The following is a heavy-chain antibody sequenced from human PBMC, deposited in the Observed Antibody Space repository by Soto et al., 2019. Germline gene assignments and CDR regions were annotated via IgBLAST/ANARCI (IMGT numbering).Heavy chain of an antibody. V-gene: IGHV3-23*01. CDR1: GFTFSSYA. D-gene: IGHD3-10*01. CDR2: ISGSGGST. Sequence: GGSLRLSCATSGFTFSSYAMSWVRQVPGKGLEWVSAISGSGGSTYYADSVKGRFTISRDNSKNTLYLQMNSLRAEDTAVYYCAKAPSSGWLHAFDIWGQGTMVTVSS. J-gene: IGHJ3*02. CDR3: AKAPSSGWLHAFDI.